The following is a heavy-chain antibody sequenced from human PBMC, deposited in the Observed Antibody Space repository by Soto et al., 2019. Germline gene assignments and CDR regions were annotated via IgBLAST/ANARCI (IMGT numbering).Heavy chain of an antibody. Sequence: PSETLSLTCAVSGGSISSGGYSWTWVRQPPGKGLEWIGYVHHTGSTTYNPSLKTRVNISVDRPNNQFFLTLTSATAADSAVYYCARGLWNDCFQYWGLGILVTVSS. CDR3: ARGLWNDCFQY. D-gene: IGHD1-1*01. CDR1: GGSISSGGYS. CDR2: VHHTGST. V-gene: IGHV4-30-2*01. J-gene: IGHJ4*02.